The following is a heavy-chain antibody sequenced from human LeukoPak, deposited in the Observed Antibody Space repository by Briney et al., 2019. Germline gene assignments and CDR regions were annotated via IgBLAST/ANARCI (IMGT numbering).Heavy chain of an antibody. Sequence: PGGSLRLSCAASGFTFKLYWMHWVRQVPGRGPVWVSRINHDGSDTIYADSVRGRFTISRDDAKNTLYLQMNSLRAEDTAVYYCAKRPKEGSSSWYEPSLDYYYMDVWGKGTTVTVSS. V-gene: IGHV3-74*01. D-gene: IGHD6-13*01. CDR2: INHDGSDT. CDR3: AKRPKEGSSSWYEPSLDYYYMDV. J-gene: IGHJ6*03. CDR1: GFTFKLYW.